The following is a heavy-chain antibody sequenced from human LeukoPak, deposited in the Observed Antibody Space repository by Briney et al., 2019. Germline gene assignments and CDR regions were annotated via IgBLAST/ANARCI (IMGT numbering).Heavy chain of an antibody. V-gene: IGHV4-59*12. CDR1: GGSISSYY. CDR3: ARDRPGGDSSGYFFGAFDI. CDR2: IHYSGST. J-gene: IGHJ3*02. Sequence: SETLSLTCTVSGGSISSYYWTWIRQPPGKGLEWIGSIHYSGSTNYNPSLKSRVTISLDTSKNQFSLKLSSVTATDTAVYYCARDRPGGDSSGYFFGAFDIWGQGTMVTVSS. D-gene: IGHD3-22*01.